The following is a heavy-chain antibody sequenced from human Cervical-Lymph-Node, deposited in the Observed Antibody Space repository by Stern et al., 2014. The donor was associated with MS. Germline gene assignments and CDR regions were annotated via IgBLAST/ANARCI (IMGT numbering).Heavy chain of an antibody. D-gene: IGHD6-19*01. CDR2: IDPSGADT. Sequence: EVQLVQSGGALVQPGGSLRLSCAASGFTFSRYALSWARQAPGKGLEWISAIDPSGADTHYADSVRGRFTISRDNSRNTLYLEMNSLRVEDTAVYYCPCPTGPYTGRSSAWSYQFDYWGQGNLVTVSS. V-gene: IGHV3-23*04. CDR3: PCPTGPYTGRSSAWSYQFDY. J-gene: IGHJ4*02. CDR1: GFTFSRYA.